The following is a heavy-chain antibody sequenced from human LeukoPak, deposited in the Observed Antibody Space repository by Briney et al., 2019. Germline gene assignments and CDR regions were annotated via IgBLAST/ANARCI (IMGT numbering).Heavy chain of an antibody. CDR1: GFTLSSYS. Sequence: GGSLRLSCAASGFTLSSYSMNWVRQAPGKGLEWISFIDSSSRIIFYAESVKGRFTIPRDNAKNSLFLQMDSLRAEDTAVYYCARRVPNQVITDYFDYWGQGTLVTVSS. V-gene: IGHV3-48*04. J-gene: IGHJ4*02. D-gene: IGHD3-16*01. CDR3: ARRVPNQVITDYFDY. CDR2: IDSSSRII.